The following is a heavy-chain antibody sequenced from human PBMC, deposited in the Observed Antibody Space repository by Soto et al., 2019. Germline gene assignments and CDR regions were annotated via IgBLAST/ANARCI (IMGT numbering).Heavy chain of an antibody. J-gene: IGHJ6*02. V-gene: IGHV1-8*01. CDR2: MNPNSGNT. Sequence: QVQLVQSGAEVKKPGASVKVSCKASGYTFTSYDINWVRQATGQGLEWMGWMNPNSGNTGYAQKFQGRVTMTRNTSINKTYMEPGSLRSGDTAVFFFSGEEAPFRFDRRGQGTTVTVSS. D-gene: IGHD3-9*01. CDR3: SGEEAPFRFDR. CDR1: GYTFTSYD.